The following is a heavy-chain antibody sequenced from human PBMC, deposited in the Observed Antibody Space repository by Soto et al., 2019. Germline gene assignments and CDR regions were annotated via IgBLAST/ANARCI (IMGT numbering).Heavy chain of an antibody. CDR1: GFTFRNYN. V-gene: IGHV3-21*01. CDR2: ITGSTTYI. Sequence: GGALRLSCAASGFTFRNYNMNWVRPAPGKGLEWVSSITGSTTYIYHADSVKGRFTISRDNAKNSLYLQMNSLRAEDTAVYYCARGTLDPRRVYFDLWGRGTLVTVPS. CDR3: ARGTLDPRRVYFDL. J-gene: IGHJ2*01.